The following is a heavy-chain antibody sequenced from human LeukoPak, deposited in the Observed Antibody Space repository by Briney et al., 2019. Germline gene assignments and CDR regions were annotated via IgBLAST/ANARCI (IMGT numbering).Heavy chain of an antibody. D-gene: IGHD6-19*01. J-gene: IGHJ4*02. CDR3: ARMAVAEHFDY. Sequence: PGGSLRLSCVAAGFTFSDYFMSWIRQAPGKGLEWLSFINSAGDNIYYADSVKGRFTISRDNAKKTLYLEMNSLRMEDTAVYYCARMAVAEHFDYWGQGTLVTVSS. V-gene: IGHV3-11*04. CDR1: GFTFSDYF. CDR2: INSAGDNI.